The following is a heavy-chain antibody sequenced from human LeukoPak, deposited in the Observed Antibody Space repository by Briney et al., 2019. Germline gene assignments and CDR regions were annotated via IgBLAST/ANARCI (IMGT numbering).Heavy chain of an antibody. V-gene: IGHV3-74*01. CDR1: GFTFSSYW. CDR3: AKALYRGDYYDSSGHIGLFDY. D-gene: IGHD3-22*01. CDR2: INGDGRNI. J-gene: IGHJ4*02. Sequence: PGGSLRLSCVASGFTFSSYWMHWVRQDPRKGLVWVSRINGDGRNINYADSVRGRFTISRDNAKNTLFLQMNSLRAEDTAVYYCAKALYRGDYYDSSGHIGLFDYWGQGTLVTVSS.